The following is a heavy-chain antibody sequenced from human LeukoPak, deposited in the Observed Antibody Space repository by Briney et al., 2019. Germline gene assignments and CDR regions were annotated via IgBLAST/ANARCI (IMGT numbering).Heavy chain of an antibody. CDR3: ARVLVRRALDY. Sequence: SETLSLTCAGYGGSFSGYYWSWIRQPAGKGLEWIGRIYTSGSTNYNPSLKSRVTMSVDTSKNQFSVKLSSETAADKAVYYCARVLVRRALDYWGQGTLVTVSS. V-gene: IGHV4-59*10. CDR2: IYTSGST. D-gene: IGHD3-10*01. CDR1: GGSFSGYY. J-gene: IGHJ4*02.